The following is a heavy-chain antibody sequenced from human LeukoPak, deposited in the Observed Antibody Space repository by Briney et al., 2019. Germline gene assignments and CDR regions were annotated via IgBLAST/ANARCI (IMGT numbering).Heavy chain of an antibody. CDR1: GGSISGYY. CDR3: ARDVDSSGYYDY. Sequence: SETLSLTCTVSGGSISGYYWSWIRQPPGKGLEWIGYIYYSGSTNYNPSLKSRVTISVDTSKNQFSLKLSSVTAADTAVYYCARDVDSSGYYDYWGREPWSPSPQ. CDR2: IYYSGST. V-gene: IGHV4-59*01. J-gene: IGHJ4*02. D-gene: IGHD3-22*01.